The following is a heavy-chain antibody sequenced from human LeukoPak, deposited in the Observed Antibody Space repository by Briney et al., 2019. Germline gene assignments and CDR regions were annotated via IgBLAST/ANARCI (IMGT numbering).Heavy chain of an antibody. Sequence: ASVKVSFKASGSTFTGYYMHWVRQAPGQGLEWMGWINPNSGGTNYAQKFQGRVTMTRDTSISTAYMELSRLRSDDTAVYYCARFEQQLEFYFDYWVQGTLVTVSS. D-gene: IGHD6-13*01. J-gene: IGHJ4*02. CDR1: GSTFTGYY. CDR3: ARFEQQLEFYFDY. V-gene: IGHV1-2*02. CDR2: INPNSGGT.